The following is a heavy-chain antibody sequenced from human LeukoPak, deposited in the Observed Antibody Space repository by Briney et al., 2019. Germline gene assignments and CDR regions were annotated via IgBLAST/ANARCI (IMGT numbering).Heavy chain of an antibody. D-gene: IGHD6-19*01. CDR2: ISSSSSYI. J-gene: IGHJ4*02. CDR1: GFTFSSYS. Sequence: GGSLRLSCAASGFTFSSYSMNWVRQAPGKGLEWVSSISSSSSYIYYADSVKGRFTISRDNAKNSLYLQMNSLRAEDTAMYYCARGSSGWPLFDYWGQGTLVTVSS. CDR3: ARGSSGWPLFDY. V-gene: IGHV3-21*01.